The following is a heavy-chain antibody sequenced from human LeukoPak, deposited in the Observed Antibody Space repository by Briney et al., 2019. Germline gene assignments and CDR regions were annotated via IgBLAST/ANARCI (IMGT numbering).Heavy chain of an antibody. J-gene: IGHJ4*02. V-gene: IGHV1-2*02. CDR3: ARDGSGSGNSDLDN. CDR1: GYTFTDYY. CDR2: IHPKSGGT. D-gene: IGHD3-10*01. Sequence: ASVKVSCKASGYTFTDYYMHWVRQAPGQGLEWLGWIHPKSGGTYLTQKFQGRVTMTRDTSLGTAYMELSSLRSDDTAVYYCARDGSGSGNSDLDNWGQGTLVTVSS.